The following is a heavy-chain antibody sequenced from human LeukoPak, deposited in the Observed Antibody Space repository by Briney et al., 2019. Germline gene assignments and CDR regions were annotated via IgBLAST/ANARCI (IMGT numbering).Heavy chain of an antibody. CDR1: GFTFSSYG. V-gene: IGHV3-30*18. J-gene: IGHJ4*02. D-gene: IGHD2-15*01. CDR2: ISYDGSNK. CDR3: AKPAASLFDY. Sequence: GGPLRLSCAASGFTFSSYGMHWVRQAPGKGLEWVAVISYDGSNKYYADSVKGRFTISRDNSKNTLYLQMNSLRAEDTAVYYCAKPAASLFDYWGQGTLVTVSS.